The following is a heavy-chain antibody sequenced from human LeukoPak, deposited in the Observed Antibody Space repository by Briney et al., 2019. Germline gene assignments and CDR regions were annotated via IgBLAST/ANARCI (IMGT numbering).Heavy chain of an antibody. J-gene: IGHJ4*02. CDR2: ISYDGSNK. CDR3: AKEAPMVRGVINSPCDC. Sequence: GRSLRLSCAASGFTFSSYGMHWVRQAPGKGLEWVAVISYDGSNKYYADSVKGRFTISRDNSKNTLYLQMNSLRAEDTAVYYCAKEAPMVRGVINSPCDCWGQGTLVTVSS. V-gene: IGHV3-30*18. D-gene: IGHD3-10*01. CDR1: GFTFSSYG.